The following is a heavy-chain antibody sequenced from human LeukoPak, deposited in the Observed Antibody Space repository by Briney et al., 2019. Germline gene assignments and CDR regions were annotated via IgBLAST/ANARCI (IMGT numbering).Heavy chain of an antibody. CDR3: ARDGEGRYGDPYFDY. V-gene: IGHV4-59*01. J-gene: IGHJ4*02. CDR1: GGSISSYY. Sequence: SETLSVTCTVSGGSISSYYWSWIRQPPGKGLEWIGYIYYSGSTNYNPSLKSRVTISVDTSKNQFSLKLSSVTAADTAVYYCARDGEGRYGDPYFDYWGQGTLVTVSS. D-gene: IGHD4-17*01. CDR2: IYYSGST.